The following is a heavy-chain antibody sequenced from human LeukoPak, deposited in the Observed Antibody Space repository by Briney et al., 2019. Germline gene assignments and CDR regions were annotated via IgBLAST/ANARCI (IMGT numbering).Heavy chain of an antibody. CDR2: INPNSGGT. D-gene: IGHD3-9*01. J-gene: IGHJ4*02. CDR1: GYTFTGYY. CDR3: ARGGYFDWLPIPLDFDY. V-gene: IGHV1-2*02. Sequence: ASVKVSCKASGYTFTGYYMHWVRQAPGQGLELMGWINPNSGGTNYAQKFQGRVTMTRDTSISTAYMELSRLRSDDTAVYYCARGGYFDWLPIPLDFDYWGQGTLVTVSS.